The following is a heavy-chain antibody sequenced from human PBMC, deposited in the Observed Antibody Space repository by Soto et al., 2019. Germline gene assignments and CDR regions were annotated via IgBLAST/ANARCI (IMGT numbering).Heavy chain of an antibody. CDR3: AKPEGIRVVVVPAAIAFDI. V-gene: IGHV3-23*01. J-gene: IGHJ3*02. CDR2: ISGSGGST. Sequence: GGSLRLSCAASGFTFSSYAMSWVRQAPGKGLEWVSAISGSGGSTYYADSVKGRFTISRDNSKNTLYLQMNSLRAEDTAVYYCAKPEGIRVVVVPAAIAFDIWGQGTMVTVSS. D-gene: IGHD2-2*02. CDR1: GFTFSSYA.